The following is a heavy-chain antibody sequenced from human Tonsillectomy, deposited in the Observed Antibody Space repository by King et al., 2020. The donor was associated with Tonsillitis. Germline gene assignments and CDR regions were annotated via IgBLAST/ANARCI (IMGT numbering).Heavy chain of an antibody. CDR3: AKDRRSSSPYYYYYYMDV. CDR1: GFTFDDYA. J-gene: IGHJ6*03. Sequence: VQLVESGGGVVQPGGSLRLSCAASGFTFDDYAMHWVRQAPGKGLEWVSLISGDGGSTYYADSVKGRFTIFRDNSKNSLYLQMNSLRTEDTALYYCAKDRRSSSPYYYYYYMDVWGKGTTVTVSS. V-gene: IGHV3-43*02. D-gene: IGHD6-6*01. CDR2: ISGDGGST.